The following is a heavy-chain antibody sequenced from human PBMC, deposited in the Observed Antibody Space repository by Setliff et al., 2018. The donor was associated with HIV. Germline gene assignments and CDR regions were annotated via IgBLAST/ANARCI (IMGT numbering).Heavy chain of an antibody. J-gene: IGHJ3*02. D-gene: IGHD3-3*01. Sequence: SETLSLTCTVSGGSIRSYYWTWIRQPPGKGLEWIGYIYYSGITKYNPSLKSRVTISVDTSKNQFSLNLGSVTAADTAVYYCARHKTNYYFYAFDIWGQGTMVTVSS. CDR2: IYYSGIT. CDR1: GGSIRSYY. CDR3: ARHKTNYYFYAFDI. V-gene: IGHV4-59*01.